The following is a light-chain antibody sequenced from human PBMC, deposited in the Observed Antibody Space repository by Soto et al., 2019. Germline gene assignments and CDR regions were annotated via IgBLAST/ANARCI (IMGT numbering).Light chain of an antibody. J-gene: IGKJ4*01. CDR2: GTS. CDR3: QQYNNWPLT. CDR1: QSFGSN. Sequence: EIVMTQSPATLSVAAGERATLSCRASQSFGSNLAWYQQKPGQAPRLLLYGTSTRATGIPDRFTGSGSGTEFTLTISSLQSEDFAVYYCQQYNNWPLTFGGGTKVDIK. V-gene: IGKV3-15*01.